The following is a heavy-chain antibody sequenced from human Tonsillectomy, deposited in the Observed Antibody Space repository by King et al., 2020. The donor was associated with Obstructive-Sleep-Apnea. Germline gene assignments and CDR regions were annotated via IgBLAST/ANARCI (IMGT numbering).Heavy chain of an antibody. CDR2: VYHSWTP. V-gene: IGHV4-38-2*02. Sequence: QLQESGPGLVKPSETLSLTCSVSGYSISSGYYWGWIGHPPGKGLEWSGSVYHSWTPYYNPSVKIRVTISVDTSKNQFSLKLSSVTAADTAVYYCARDYAADYWGQGTLVTVSS. CDR1: GYSISSGYY. CDR3: ARDYAADY. J-gene: IGHJ4*02. D-gene: IGHD2-15*01.